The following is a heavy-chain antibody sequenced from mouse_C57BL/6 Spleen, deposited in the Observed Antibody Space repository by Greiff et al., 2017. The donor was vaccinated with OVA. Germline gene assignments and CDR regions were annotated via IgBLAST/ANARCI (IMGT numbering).Heavy chain of an antibody. CDR2: ISSGGRYT. CDR1: GFTFSSYG. D-gene: IGHD1-1*01. V-gene: IGHV5-6*01. Sequence: EVKVVESGGDLVKPGGSLKLSCAASGFTFSSYGMSWVRQTPDKRLEWVATISSGGRYTYYPDSVKGRFTISRDNAKNTLYLQMSSLKSEDTAIYYCARHRGDYYGSSPFDYWGQGTTLTVSS. CDR3: ARHRGDYYGSSPFDY. J-gene: IGHJ2*01.